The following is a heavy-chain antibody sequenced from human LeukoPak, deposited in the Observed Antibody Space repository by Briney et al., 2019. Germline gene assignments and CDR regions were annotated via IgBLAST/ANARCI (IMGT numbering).Heavy chain of an antibody. CDR3: ARGGWEIRYYDSSGYYTAFDY. CDR1: GGSFSGYY. CDR2: INHSGST. V-gene: IGHV4-34*01. D-gene: IGHD3-22*01. J-gene: IGHJ4*02. Sequence: SETLSLTCAVYGGSFSGYYWSWIRQPPGKGLEWIGGINHSGSTNYNPSLKSRVTISVDTSKNQFSLKLSSVTAADTAVYYCARGGWEIRYYDSSGYYTAFDYWGQGTLVTVSS.